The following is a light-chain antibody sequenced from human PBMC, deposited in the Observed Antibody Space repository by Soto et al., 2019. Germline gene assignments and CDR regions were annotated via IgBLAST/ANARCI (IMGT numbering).Light chain of an antibody. Sequence: QSALTQPRSVSGSPGQSVTISCTGTSSDVGAYNYVSWYQQHPGRVPKLVIYDVTKRPSGVPDRFSGSKSGNTASLTISGLQADDEADYFCCSYAGRYTWVLGGGTKVTVL. J-gene: IGLJ3*02. CDR1: SSDVGAYNY. CDR2: DVT. CDR3: CSYAGRYTWV. V-gene: IGLV2-11*01.